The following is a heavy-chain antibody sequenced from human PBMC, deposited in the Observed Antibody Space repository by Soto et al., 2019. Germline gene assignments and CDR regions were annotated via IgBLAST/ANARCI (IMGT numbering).Heavy chain of an antibody. Sequence: QVQLVQSGAEVKEPGASVKVSCKASGYTFTDYAIHWVRQAPGQRPEWMGWINPGNGNTHYSQEFQGRITITRDTSASTAYMALIGLRSEDTAVYYCERNVVLTILLDFWGQGTLVTVSS. CDR1: GYTFTDYA. J-gene: IGHJ4*02. CDR2: INPGNGNT. D-gene: IGHD3-3*01. V-gene: IGHV1-3*01. CDR3: ERNVVLTILLDF.